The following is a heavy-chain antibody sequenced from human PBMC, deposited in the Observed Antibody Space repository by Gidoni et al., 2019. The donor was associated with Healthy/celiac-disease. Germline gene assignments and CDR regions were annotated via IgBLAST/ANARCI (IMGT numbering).Heavy chain of an antibody. J-gene: IGHJ6*02. CDR3: ARVPFSSSWNYYYYYGMDV. CDR1: GDSVSSNSAA. V-gene: IGHV6-1*01. CDR2: TYYRSKWYN. Sequence: QVQLQQSGPGLVKPSQTLSLTCAISGDSVSSNSAAWNWIRQSPSRGLEWLGRTYYRSKWYNDYAVSVKSRITINPDTSKNQFSLQLNSVTPEDTAVYYCARVPFSSSWNYYYYYGMDVWGQGTTVTVSS. D-gene: IGHD6-13*01.